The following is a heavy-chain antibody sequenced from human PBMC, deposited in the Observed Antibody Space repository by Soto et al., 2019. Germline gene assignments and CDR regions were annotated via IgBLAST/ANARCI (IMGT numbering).Heavy chain of an antibody. D-gene: IGHD4-17*01. CDR2: IYYSGST. V-gene: IGHV4-59*01. Sequence: SETLSLTCTVSGGSISSYYWSWIRQPPGKGLEWIGYIYYSGSTNYNPSLKSRVTISVDTSKNQFSLKLSSVTAADTAVYYCARDSPTVEEGYYYYYMDAWGKGTTVTVSS. J-gene: IGHJ6*03. CDR3: ARDSPTVEEGYYYYYMDA. CDR1: GGSISSYY.